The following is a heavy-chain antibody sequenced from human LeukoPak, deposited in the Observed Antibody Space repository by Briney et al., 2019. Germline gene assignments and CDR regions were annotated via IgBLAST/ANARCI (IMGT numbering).Heavy chain of an antibody. CDR3: ARTYGSGSYWSYYFDS. Sequence: SETLSLTCIVSGGPITNYFWSWIRQSPGKGLQWLGYIYYSGSATYNPSLKSRLTISVDTSKTQFSLRLASVTAADTAVYYCARTYGSGSYWSYYFDSWGHGALVTVSS. CDR1: GGPITNYF. J-gene: IGHJ4*01. V-gene: IGHV4-59*01. CDR2: IYYSGSA. D-gene: IGHD3-10*01.